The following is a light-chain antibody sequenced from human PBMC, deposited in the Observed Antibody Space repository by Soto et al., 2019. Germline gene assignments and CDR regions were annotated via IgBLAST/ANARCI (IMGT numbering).Light chain of an antibody. CDR2: GAS. CDR3: QQYGSAART. CDR1: KSFSHSY. J-gene: IGKJ1*01. Sequence: EVLLTQYPDTLSLPPGEIASLSCGSSKSFSHSYLAWDQQKPGQAPRLLIYGASSRATGIPDRFSGSGSGTDFTLTISRLEPEHFEVYYCQQYGSAARTFGQGTKVDIK. V-gene: IGKV3-20*01.